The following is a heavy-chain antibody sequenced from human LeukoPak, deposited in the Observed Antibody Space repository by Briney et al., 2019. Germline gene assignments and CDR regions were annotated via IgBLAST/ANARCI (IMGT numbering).Heavy chain of an antibody. CDR1: GGTFSSYA. Sequence: ASVKVSCKASGGTFSSYAISWVRQAPGQGLEWMGGIIPIFGTANYAQKFQGRVTITADESTSTAYMELSSLRSEDTAVYYCARDLEGSSWAPPQDWGQGTLVTVSS. CDR3: ARDLEGSSWAPPQD. CDR2: IIPIFGTA. J-gene: IGHJ4*02. D-gene: IGHD6-13*01. V-gene: IGHV1-69*13.